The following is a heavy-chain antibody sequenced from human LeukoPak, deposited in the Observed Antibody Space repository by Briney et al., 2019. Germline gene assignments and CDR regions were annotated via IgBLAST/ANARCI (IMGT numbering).Heavy chain of an antibody. CDR1: GFTFSSYE. J-gene: IGHJ4*02. D-gene: IGHD3-22*01. V-gene: IGHV3-48*03. CDR2: ISSSGSTI. CDR3: ARGYYDSSGYYYDY. Sequence: GGSLRLSCAASGFTFSSYEMNWVRQAPGKGLEWVSYISSSGSTIYYADSVKDRFTISRDNAKNSLYLQMNSLRAEDTAVYYCARGYYDSSGYYYDYWGQGTLVTVSS.